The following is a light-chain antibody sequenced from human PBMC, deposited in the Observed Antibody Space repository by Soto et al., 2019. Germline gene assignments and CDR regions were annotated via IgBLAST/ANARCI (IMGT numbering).Light chain of an antibody. Sequence: QAVVTQEPSFSVSPGGTVTLTCGLSSGSVSTSYYASWYQQTPGQAPRTLIHSTNTRSSRVPDRFSDSILGTKAALTITGAQPDDESDFYCVLYMGTTILFGGGTKLTVL. J-gene: IGLJ2*01. CDR3: VLYMGTTIL. CDR1: SGSVSTSYY. V-gene: IGLV8-61*01. CDR2: STN.